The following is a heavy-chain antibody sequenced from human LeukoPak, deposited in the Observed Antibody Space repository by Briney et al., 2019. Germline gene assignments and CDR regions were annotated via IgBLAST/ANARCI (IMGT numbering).Heavy chain of an antibody. Sequence: SETLSLTCTVSGDSLVNVYWSWIRQPPGKGLEWIGYIYYTGTTNYNPSLKSRVTMSVDTSRNQFSLNLRSVTAADTAVYYCARLKFDVLSGYYEALDYWGQGTLVTVSS. V-gene: IGHV4-59*08. CDR3: ARLKFDVLSGYYEALDY. CDR2: IYYTGTT. D-gene: IGHD3-3*01. J-gene: IGHJ4*02. CDR1: GDSLVNVY.